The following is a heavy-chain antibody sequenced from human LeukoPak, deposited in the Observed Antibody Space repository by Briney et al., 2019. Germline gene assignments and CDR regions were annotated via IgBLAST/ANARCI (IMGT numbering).Heavy chain of an antibody. J-gene: IGHJ6*03. CDR1: GGSISSSSYY. Sequence: PSETLSLTCTVSGGSISSSSYYWGWIRQPPGKGLEWIGSIYYSGSTYYNPSLKSRVTISVDTSKNQFSLKLSSVTAADTAVYYCARVSVAGTDYYMDVWGKGTTVTVSS. CDR2: IYYSGST. CDR3: ARVSVAGTDYYMDV. D-gene: IGHD6-19*01. V-gene: IGHV4-39*01.